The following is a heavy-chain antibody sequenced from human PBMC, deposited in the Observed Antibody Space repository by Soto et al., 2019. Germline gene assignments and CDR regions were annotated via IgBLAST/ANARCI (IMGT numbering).Heavy chain of an antibody. V-gene: IGHV3-7*01. D-gene: IGHD2-15*01. Sequence: GGSLRLSCASSGFTFSSYLVSLVRQATRKGLEWEANKKQDGSEKYYVESGKGRFTISRDNTKNSLYLQMNCLRAEDTAVYYCARERSDYFDYWGQGTLVTVSS. CDR1: GFTFSSYL. J-gene: IGHJ4*02. CDR3: ARERSDYFDY. CDR2: KKQDGSEK.